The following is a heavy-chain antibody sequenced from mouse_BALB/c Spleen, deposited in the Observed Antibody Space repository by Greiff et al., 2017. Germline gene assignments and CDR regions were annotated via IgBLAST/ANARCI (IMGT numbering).Heavy chain of an antibody. CDR3: TRSSTMIKGAMDY. J-gene: IGHJ4*01. V-gene: IGHV5-6-4*01. D-gene: IGHD2-4*01. Sequence: EVKLMESGGGLVKPGGSLKLSCAASGFTFSSYTMSWVRQTPEKRLEWVATISSGGSYTYYPDSVKGRFTISRDNAKNTLYLQMSSLKSEDTAMYYCTRSSTMIKGAMDYWGQGTSVTVSS. CDR1: GFTFSSYT. CDR2: ISSGGSYT.